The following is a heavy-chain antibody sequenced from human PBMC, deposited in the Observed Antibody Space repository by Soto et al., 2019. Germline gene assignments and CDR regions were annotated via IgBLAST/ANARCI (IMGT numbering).Heavy chain of an antibody. V-gene: IGHV3-23*01. D-gene: IGHD5-12*01. Sequence: LRLSCAASGFTFSSYAMIWVRQAPGRGLEGVSVISGGTTSTYYADSVKGRFTISRDNSKNTLYLQMNSLRVEDTAVYYCAKTRGYSGYDLDYWGQGTLVTVSS. CDR3: AKTRGYSGYDLDY. CDR2: ISGGTTST. J-gene: IGHJ4*02. CDR1: GFTFSSYA.